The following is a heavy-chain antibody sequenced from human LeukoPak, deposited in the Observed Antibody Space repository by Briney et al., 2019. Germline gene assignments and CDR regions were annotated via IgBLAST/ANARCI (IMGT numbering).Heavy chain of an antibody. CDR1: GGSISSYY. CDR3: ASPYYDILTGYYDAFDI. D-gene: IGHD3-9*01. Sequence: SETLSLTCTVSGGSISSYYWSWIRQPPGKGLEWIGYIYYSGSTNYNPSLKSRVTISVDTSKNQFSLKLSSVTAADTAVYYCASPYYDILTGYYDAFDIWGQGTMVTVSS. V-gene: IGHV4-59*01. J-gene: IGHJ3*02. CDR2: IYYSGST.